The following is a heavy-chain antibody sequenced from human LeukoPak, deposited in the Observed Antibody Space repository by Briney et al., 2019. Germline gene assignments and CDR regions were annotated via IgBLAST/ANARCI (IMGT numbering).Heavy chain of an antibody. V-gene: IGHV4-59*08. D-gene: IGHD6-13*01. CDR2: IYFRGST. J-gene: IGHJ4*02. CDR1: GGYIDNNY. Sequence: SETLSLTCTVSGGYIDNNYWSWIRQPPGKGLEWIGYIYFRGSTNYNPSLKSRVTISLDTSKNQFSLRLSSVTAADTAVYYCASSYGRFAYPIAADSGGFDYWGQGTLVTVSS. CDR3: ASSYGRFAYPIAADSGGFDY.